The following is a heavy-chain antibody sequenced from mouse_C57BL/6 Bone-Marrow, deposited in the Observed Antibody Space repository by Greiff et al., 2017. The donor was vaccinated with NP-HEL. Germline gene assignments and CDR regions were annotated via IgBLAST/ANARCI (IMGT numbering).Heavy chain of an antibody. CDR1: GFTFSSYA. CDR3: AREPPTGGFAWFAY. J-gene: IGHJ3*01. V-gene: IGHV5-4*01. CDR2: ISDGGSYT. Sequence: EVHLVESGGGLVKPGGSLKLSCAASGFTFSSYAMSWVRQTPEKRLEWVATISDGGSYTYYPDNVKGRFTISRDNAKNNLYLQMSHLKSEDTAMYYCAREPPTGGFAWFAYWGQGTLVTVSA. D-gene: IGHD4-1*02.